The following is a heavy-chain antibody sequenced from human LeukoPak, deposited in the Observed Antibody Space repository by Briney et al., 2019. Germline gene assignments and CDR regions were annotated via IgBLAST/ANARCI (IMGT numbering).Heavy chain of an antibody. CDR2: IIPIFGTA. CDR3: ARDLAAAGPGGVDY. Sequence: SVKVSCKASGGTFSSYALSWVRQAPGQGLEWMGGIIPIFGTANYAQKFQGRVTITADESTSTAYMELSSLRSEDTAVYYCARDLAAAGPGGVDYWGQGTLVTVSS. CDR1: GGTFSSYA. J-gene: IGHJ4*02. V-gene: IGHV1-69*13. D-gene: IGHD6-13*01.